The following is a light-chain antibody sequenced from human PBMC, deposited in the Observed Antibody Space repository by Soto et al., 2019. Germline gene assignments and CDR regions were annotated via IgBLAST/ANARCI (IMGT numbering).Light chain of an antibody. CDR1: RSDIGSNS. J-gene: IGLJ1*01. Sequence: QSALTQQPSASGTPGQTVIISCSGSRSDIGSNSVNWYQHLPGTAPKLLIYNNNQRPSGVPDRFSGSKSGTSASLAISGLQSEDEADYYCAAWDDSLTGPVFGTGTKVTVL. CDR2: NNN. V-gene: IGLV1-44*01. CDR3: AAWDDSLTGPV.